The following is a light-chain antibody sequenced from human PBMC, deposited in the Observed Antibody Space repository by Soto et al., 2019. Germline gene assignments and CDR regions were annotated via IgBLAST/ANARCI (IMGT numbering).Light chain of an antibody. CDR1: QSVSNN. CDR3: QQYNNWPPWT. Sequence: EIVMTQSPATLSVSPGERATLSCRASQSVSNNLAWYQQKPGQAPRLLIYGASTRAPGIPARFSGSGSGTEFTLTISSLQSEDFAVYSCQQYNNWPPWTFGQGTKVEVK. CDR2: GAS. V-gene: IGKV3-15*01. J-gene: IGKJ1*01.